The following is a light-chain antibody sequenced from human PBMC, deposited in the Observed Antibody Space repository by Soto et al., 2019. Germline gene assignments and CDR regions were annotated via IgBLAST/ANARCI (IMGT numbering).Light chain of an antibody. Sequence: QSVLTQPPLVSAAPGQKVTVSCSGSRSNIGNNAVAWYQHLPGTAPKLLIYDNDKRPSGISDRFSASKSGTSATLAITGLQTGDEADYYCETWDSSLSAGVFGGGTKLTVL. CDR1: RSNIGNNA. CDR3: ETWDSSLSAGV. CDR2: DND. J-gene: IGLJ3*02. V-gene: IGLV1-51*01.